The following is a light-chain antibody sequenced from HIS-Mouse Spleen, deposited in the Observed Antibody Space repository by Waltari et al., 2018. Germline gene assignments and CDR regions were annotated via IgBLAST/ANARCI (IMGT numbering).Light chain of an antibody. CDR1: SSDAGGYNY. V-gene: IGLV2-8*01. CDR2: EVS. Sequence: QSALTQPPSASGSPGQSVTISCPGTSSDAGGYNYVAWDQQHPGKAPKLMIYEVSRRPSGVPDRVSGSKSGNTASRTVSGLQGEDEADYCCSSYAGSNNLVFGGGTKLTVL. J-gene: IGLJ2*01. CDR3: SSYAGSNNLV.